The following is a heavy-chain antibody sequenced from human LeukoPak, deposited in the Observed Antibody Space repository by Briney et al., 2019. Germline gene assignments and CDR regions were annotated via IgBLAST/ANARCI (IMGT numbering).Heavy chain of an antibody. D-gene: IGHD3-9*01. Sequence: ASVKVSCKASGYNFAGFYMLWVRQAPGHRLEWMGWINPNSGGTNYAQTYQGRVTVTSDTTMSTAYMELTRLTSDDSAMYYCARSKYDVLTGSPDYWGQGTLVTVSS. CDR2: INPNSGGT. J-gene: IGHJ4*02. CDR3: ARSKYDVLTGSPDY. CDR1: GYNFAGFY. V-gene: IGHV1-2*02.